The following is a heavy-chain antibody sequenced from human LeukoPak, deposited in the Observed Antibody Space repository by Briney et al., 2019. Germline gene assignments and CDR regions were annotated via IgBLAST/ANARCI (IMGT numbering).Heavy chain of an antibody. CDR1: GYTFTGYY. J-gene: IGHJ4*02. D-gene: IGHD6-13*01. CDR3: ARAPAGYSSSRFDY. V-gene: IGHV1-2*02. Sequence: ASMKVSCKASGYTFTGYYMHWVRQAPGQGLEWMGWINPNSGGTNYAQKFQGRVTMTRDTSISTAYMELSRLRSDDTAVYYCARAPAGYSSSRFDYWGQGILVTVSS. CDR2: INPNSGGT.